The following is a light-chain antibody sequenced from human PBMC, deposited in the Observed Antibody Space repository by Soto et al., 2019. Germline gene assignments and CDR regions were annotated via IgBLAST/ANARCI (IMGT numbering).Light chain of an antibody. CDR3: CSYAGSYV. CDR1: SSDVGSYNL. J-gene: IGLJ1*01. CDR2: EVS. V-gene: IGLV2-23*02. Sequence: QCVLTQPASVSGSPGQSITISCTGTSSDVGSYNLVSWYQQHPGKAPKLMIYEVSKRPSGVSNRFSGSKSGNTASLTISGLQAEDEADYYCCSYAGSYVFGTGTKVTVL.